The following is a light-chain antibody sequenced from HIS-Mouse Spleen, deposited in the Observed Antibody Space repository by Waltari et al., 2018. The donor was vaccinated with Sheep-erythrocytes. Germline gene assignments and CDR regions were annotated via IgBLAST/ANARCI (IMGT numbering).Light chain of an antibody. CDR3: QQYYSYPRT. V-gene: IGKV1-8*01. CDR1: QGISGY. J-gene: IGKJ1*01. CDR2: ASS. Sequence: AIRMTQSPSSFSASTGDRVTITCRASQGISGYLAWYQQKPGQAPKLLIYASSTLQSGVTSRFSGSGSGTDFTLTISCLQYEDFATYYCQQYYSYPRTFGQGNKVEIK.